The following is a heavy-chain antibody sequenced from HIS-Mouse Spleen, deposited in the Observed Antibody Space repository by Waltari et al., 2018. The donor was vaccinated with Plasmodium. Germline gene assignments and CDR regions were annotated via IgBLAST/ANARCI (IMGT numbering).Heavy chain of an antibody. Sequence: QVQLQESGPGLVKPSETLSLTCTVSGGSISSYYWSWIRQPPGKGLEWIGYIYYSGSTNYNPSLKGRVTIPVDTSKNQFSLKLGSVTAAETAVYYCARDGYSSSWYPFDIWGQGTMVTVSS. V-gene: IGHV4-59*01. CDR1: GGSISSYY. CDR3: ARDGYSSSWYPFDI. D-gene: IGHD6-13*01. J-gene: IGHJ3*02. CDR2: IYYSGST.